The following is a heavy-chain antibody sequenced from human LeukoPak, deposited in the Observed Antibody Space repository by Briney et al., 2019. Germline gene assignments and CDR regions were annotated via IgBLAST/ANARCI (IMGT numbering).Heavy chain of an antibody. D-gene: IGHD4-17*01. CDR1: GFTFSSYA. Sequence: GGSLRLSCAASGFTFSSYAMHWVRQAPGKGLEWVAIISYDGSNKFYADSVKGRFTISRDNSKNTLFLQMDSLRAEDAAVYYCAKDQSDYAGYYFDYWGQGTLVTVSS. V-gene: IGHV3-30*18. CDR3: AKDQSDYAGYYFDY. J-gene: IGHJ4*02. CDR2: ISYDGSNK.